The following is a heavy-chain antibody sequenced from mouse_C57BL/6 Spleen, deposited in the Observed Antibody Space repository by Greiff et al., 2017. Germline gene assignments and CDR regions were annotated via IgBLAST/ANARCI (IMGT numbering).Heavy chain of an antibody. CDR2: IHPNSGST. V-gene: IGHV1-64*01. CDR1: GYTFTSYW. CDR3: AREGITTVPFDY. Sequence: QVQLQQPGAELVKPGASVTLSCKASGYTFTSYWMHWVKQRPGQGLEWIGMIHPNSGSTNYNEKFKGKATLTVDKSSSTAYMQLSSLTSEDSAVYYCAREGITTVPFDYWGQGTTLTVSS. D-gene: IGHD1-1*01. J-gene: IGHJ2*01.